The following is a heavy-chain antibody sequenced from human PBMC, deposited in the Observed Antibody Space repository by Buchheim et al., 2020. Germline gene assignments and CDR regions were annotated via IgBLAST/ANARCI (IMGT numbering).Heavy chain of an antibody. Sequence: QVQLQESGPGLVKPSETLSLTCSVSGDSMTYYYWSWIRQPPGGGLEWIGYIYYSGSTIYNPSLKSRVTISIDTSKNPFSLKLTSVTAADTAVYFCAREGVVATGPLDSWGQGTL. CDR3: AREGVVATGPLDS. CDR1: GDSMTYYY. J-gene: IGHJ4*02. V-gene: IGHV4-59*01. CDR2: IYYSGST. D-gene: IGHD2-21*01.